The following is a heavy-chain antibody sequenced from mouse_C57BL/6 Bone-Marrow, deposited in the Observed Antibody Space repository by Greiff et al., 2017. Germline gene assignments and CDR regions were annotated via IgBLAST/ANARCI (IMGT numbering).Heavy chain of an antibody. CDR1: GYTFSDYG. V-gene: IGHV5-17*01. CDR2: ISSGGSTI. J-gene: IGHJ1*03. CDR3: ARKAYWYFDV. Sequence: EVQLVESGGGLVKPGGSLKLSCAASGYTFSDYGMHWVRQAPEKGLAWVAYISSGGSTIYYADTVKGRFTISRDNAKTTLFLQMTSLRSEDSAMYYCARKAYWYFDVWGTGTAATVTS.